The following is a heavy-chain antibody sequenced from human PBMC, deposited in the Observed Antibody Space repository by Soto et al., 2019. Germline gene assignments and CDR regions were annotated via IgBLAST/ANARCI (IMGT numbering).Heavy chain of an antibody. D-gene: IGHD4-17*01. Sequence: QVQLQESGPGLVKPSQTLSLTCTVSGASISSGGYYWSWVRQHPGKGLEWIGDIYYSGSTYYNPPRYNPYLKRRVTISVDTSKNQFSLQLTSVTAADTAVYYCARRDYGDYGALTFDYWGQGILVTVSS. J-gene: IGHJ4*02. CDR2: IYYSGST. CDR1: GASISSGGYY. V-gene: IGHV4-31*03. CDR3: ARRDYGDYGALTFDY.